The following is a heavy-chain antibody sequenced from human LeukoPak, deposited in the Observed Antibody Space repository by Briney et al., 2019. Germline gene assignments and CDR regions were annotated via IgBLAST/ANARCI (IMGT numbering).Heavy chain of an antibody. CDR2: INHSGST. CDR1: GGSFSGYY. CDR3: ARAGKGCSSTSCAIDY. Sequence: SETLSLTCAVYGGSFSGYYWSWIRQPPGKGLEWIGEINHSGSTNYNPSLKSRVTISVDTSKNQFSLKLSSVTAADTAVYYCARAGKGCSSTSCAIDYWGQGTLVTVSS. J-gene: IGHJ4*02. V-gene: IGHV4-34*01. D-gene: IGHD2-2*01.